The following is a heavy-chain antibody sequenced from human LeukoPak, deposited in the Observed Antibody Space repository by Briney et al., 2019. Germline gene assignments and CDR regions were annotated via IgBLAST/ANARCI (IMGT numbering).Heavy chain of an antibody. J-gene: IGHJ1*01. CDR3: AGSRNGYNLLQH. CDR1: ELTVSINY. D-gene: IGHD5-24*01. Sequence: PGGSLRLSCAASELTVSINYMSWVRQAPGKGLEWVSVIYSGGDTYYADSVKGRFIISRDNSKNTLYLQVNSLRAEDTAVYYCAGSRNGYNLLQHWGQGTLVTVSS. CDR2: IYSGGDT. V-gene: IGHV3-53*01.